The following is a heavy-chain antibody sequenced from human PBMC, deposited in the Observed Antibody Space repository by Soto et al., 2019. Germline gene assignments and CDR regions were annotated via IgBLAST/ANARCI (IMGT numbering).Heavy chain of an antibody. CDR1: GGSISSGGYY. CDR2: IYYSGST. Sequence: QVQLQESGPGLVKPSQTLSLTCTVSGGSISSGGYYWSWIRQHPGKGLEWIGYIYYSGSTYYNPSLKSRVTISVDTSKNQYSLKLSSVTAADTAVYYCARDRNLNAAAGTYYYYGMDVWGQGTTVTVSS. J-gene: IGHJ6*02. D-gene: IGHD6-13*01. V-gene: IGHV4-31*03. CDR3: ARDRNLNAAAGTYYYYGMDV.